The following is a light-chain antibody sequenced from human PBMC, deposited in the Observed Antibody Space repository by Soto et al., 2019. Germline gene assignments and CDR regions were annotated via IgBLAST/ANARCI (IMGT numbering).Light chain of an antibody. CDR3: SSYAGSNNLV. Sequence: QSALTQPPSASGSPGQSVAISCTGTSSDIGGYNYVSWYQQHPGKAPKLMIFEVSQRPSGVHDRFSGSKSGNTASLTVSGLQAEDEADYYCSSYAGSNNLVFGGGTKLTVL. V-gene: IGLV2-8*01. J-gene: IGLJ2*01. CDR1: SSDIGGYNY. CDR2: EVS.